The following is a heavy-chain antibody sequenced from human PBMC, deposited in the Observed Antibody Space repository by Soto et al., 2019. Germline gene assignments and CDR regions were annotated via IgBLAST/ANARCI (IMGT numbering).Heavy chain of an antibody. CDR3: TRQDPQFFLDAFDI. J-gene: IGHJ3*02. V-gene: IGHV3-73*01. Sequence: EVQLVESGGGLVQPGGSLKLSCAASGFTFSGSAMHWVRQASGKGLEWVGRIRSKANSYATAYAASVKGRFTISRDDSKNTAYLQMNSLKTEDTAVYYCTRQDPQFFLDAFDIWGQGTMVTVSS. D-gene: IGHD3-3*01. CDR2: IRSKANSYAT. CDR1: GFTFSGSA.